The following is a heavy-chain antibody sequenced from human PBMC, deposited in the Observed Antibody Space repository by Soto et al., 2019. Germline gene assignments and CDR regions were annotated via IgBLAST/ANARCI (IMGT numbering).Heavy chain of an antibody. CDR3: PRTAGYVYQLRFNY. Sequence: SETLSLTCTVSGGSINSGGYYWSWIRHPPGKGLEWIGHIYYSGSTYYNPSLKSRVTISVDTSKNQFSLKLSSVTAADTAVYYCPRTAGYVYQLRFNYWGQGTLVTVSS. J-gene: IGHJ4*01. D-gene: IGHD2-2*01. V-gene: IGHV4-30-4*01. CDR2: IYYSGST. CDR1: GGSINSGGYY.